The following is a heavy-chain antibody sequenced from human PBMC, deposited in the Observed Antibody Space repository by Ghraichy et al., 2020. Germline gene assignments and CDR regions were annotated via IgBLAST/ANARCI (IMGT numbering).Heavy chain of an antibody. CDR1: GYTLTELS. D-gene: IGHD3-22*01. CDR2: FDPEDGET. V-gene: IGHV1-24*01. J-gene: IGHJ3*02. CDR3: ATGVTMIVVVTRAFDI. Sequence: ASVKVSCKVSGYTLTELSMHWVRQAPGKGLEWMGGFDPEDGETIYAQKFQGRVTMTEDTSTDTAYMELSSLRSEDTAVYYCATGVTMIVVVTRAFDIWGQGTMVTVSS.